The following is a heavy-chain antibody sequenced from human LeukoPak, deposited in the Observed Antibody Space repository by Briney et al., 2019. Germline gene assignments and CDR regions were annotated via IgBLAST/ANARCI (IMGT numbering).Heavy chain of an antibody. V-gene: IGHV1-18*01. CDR2: ISAYNGNT. J-gene: IGHJ4*02. D-gene: IGHD4-17*01. CDR1: GYTFTSYG. CDR3: ARDPRYGDYAG. Sequence: ASVKVSCKASGYTFTSYGLSWVRQAPGQGLEWMGWISAYNGNTDYAQKLQGRVTMTTDTSTSTAYMELRSLRSDDTAVYYCARDPRYGDYAGWGQGTLVTVSS.